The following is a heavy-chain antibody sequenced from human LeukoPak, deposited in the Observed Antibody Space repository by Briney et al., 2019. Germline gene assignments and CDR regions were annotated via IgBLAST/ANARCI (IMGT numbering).Heavy chain of an antibody. D-gene: IGHD6-13*01. CDR2: IYYSGST. CDR3: ARLEYSSSWFEYFQH. Sequence: SETLSLTCTVSGGSIASSSNYWSWIRQPPGKGLEWIGYIYYSGSTNYNPSLKSRVTISVDTSKNQFSLKLSSVTAADTAVYYCARLEYSSSWFEYFQHWGQGTLVTVSS. J-gene: IGHJ1*01. CDR1: GGSIASSSNY. V-gene: IGHV4-61*05.